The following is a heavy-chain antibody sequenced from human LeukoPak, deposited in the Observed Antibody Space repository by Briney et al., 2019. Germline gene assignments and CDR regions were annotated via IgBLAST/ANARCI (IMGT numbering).Heavy chain of an antibody. D-gene: IGHD3-22*01. J-gene: IGHJ4*02. CDR2: ISYDGSNK. CDR3: ARGAYYDSSGCFDY. CDR1: GFTFSSYA. Sequence: GRSLRLSCAASGFTFSSYAMHWVRQAPGKGLEWVAVISYDGSNKYYADSVKGRFTISRDNSKNTLYLQMNSLRAEDTAVYYCARGAYYDSSGCFDYWGQGTLVTVSS. V-gene: IGHV3-30-3*01.